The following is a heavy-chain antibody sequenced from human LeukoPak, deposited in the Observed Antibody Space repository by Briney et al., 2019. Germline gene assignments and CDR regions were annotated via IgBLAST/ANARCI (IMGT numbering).Heavy chain of an antibody. CDR2: IGGSGGIT. Sequence: PGGSLRLSCAASGFTFSSYAMSWVRQAPGKGLEWVSAIGGSGGITYYADSVKGRFTISRDNSKNTLYLQINSLRAEDTALYYCAKDRPYYYDSSDYYPDAFDIWGQGTMVTVSS. V-gene: IGHV3-23*01. CDR1: GFTFSSYA. CDR3: AKDRPYYYDSSDYYPDAFDI. D-gene: IGHD3-22*01. J-gene: IGHJ3*02.